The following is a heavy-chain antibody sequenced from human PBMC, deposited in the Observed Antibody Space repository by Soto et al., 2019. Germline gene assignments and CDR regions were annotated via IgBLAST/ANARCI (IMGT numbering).Heavy chain of an antibody. CDR1: GGTFSSYA. D-gene: IGHD2-8*01. CDR3: AIGPVGYCTNGVCEGLDY. J-gene: IGHJ4*02. Sequence: ALVKVSCKACGGTFSSYAISWVRQAPGQGLEWMGGIIPIFGTANYAQKFQGRVTITADESTSTAYMELSSLRSEDTAVYYCAIGPVGYCTNGVCEGLDYWGQGTLVTVSS. V-gene: IGHV1-69*13. CDR2: IIPIFGTA.